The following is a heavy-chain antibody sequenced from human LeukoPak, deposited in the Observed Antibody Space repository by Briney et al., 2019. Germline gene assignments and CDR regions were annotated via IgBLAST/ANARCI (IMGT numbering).Heavy chain of an antibody. CDR2: IYYSGST. D-gene: IGHD3-10*01. J-gene: IGHJ4*02. CDR3: AREPSPRSSPAIIPYYFDY. CDR1: GGSISSSSYY. V-gene: IGHV4-39*07. Sequence: SETLSLTCTVSGGSISSSSYYWGWIRQPPGKGLEWIGSIYYSGSTYYNPSLKSRVTISVDTSKNQFSLKLSSVTAADTAVYYCAREPSPRSSPAIIPYYFDYWGQGTLVTVSS.